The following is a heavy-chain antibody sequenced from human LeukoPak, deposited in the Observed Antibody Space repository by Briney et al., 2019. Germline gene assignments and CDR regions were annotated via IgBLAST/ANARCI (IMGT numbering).Heavy chain of an antibody. CDR1: GFTVSSNY. D-gene: IGHD2-2*02. CDR3: ARWACSSNSCYNDY. J-gene: IGHJ4*02. V-gene: IGHV3-53*01. Sequence: PGGSLRLSCAASGFTVSSNYMSWVRQAPGKGLEWVSVIYSGGSTYYADSVKGRFTISRDNSKNTLYLQMNSLRAEDRAVYYCARWACSSNSCYNDYWGQGTLVTVSS. CDR2: IYSGGST.